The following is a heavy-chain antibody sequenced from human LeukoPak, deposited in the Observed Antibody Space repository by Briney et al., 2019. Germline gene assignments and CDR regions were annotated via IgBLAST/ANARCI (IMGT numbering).Heavy chain of an antibody. CDR2: ISSSSSTI. Sequence: PGGSLRLSCAASGFTFSSYAMSWVREAPGKGLEWVSYISSSSSTIYYADSVKGRFTISRDNAKNSLYLQMNSLRAEDTAVYYCARDSGSYLPDYWGQGTLVTVSS. CDR3: ARDSGSYLPDY. J-gene: IGHJ4*02. V-gene: IGHV3-48*01. CDR1: GFTFSSYA. D-gene: IGHD1-26*01.